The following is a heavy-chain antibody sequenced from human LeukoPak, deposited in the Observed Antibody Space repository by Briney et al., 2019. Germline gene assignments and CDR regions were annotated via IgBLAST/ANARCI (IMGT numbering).Heavy chain of an antibody. J-gene: IGHJ4*02. CDR2: INPNSGGT. V-gene: IGHV1-2*02. CDR1: GYTFTGQN. CDR3: ATSGGGYFDY. D-gene: IGHD3-16*01. Sequence: ASVKVSCKASGYTFTGQNVHWVRQAPGQGLEWMAWINPNSGGTEYAQKFQGRVTMTRDSSISTVYMELSRVISDDTAIYYCATSGGGYFDYWGQAALVTVSS.